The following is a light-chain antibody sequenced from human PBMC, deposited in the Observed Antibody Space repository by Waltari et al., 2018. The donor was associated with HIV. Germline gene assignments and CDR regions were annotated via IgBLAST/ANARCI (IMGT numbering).Light chain of an antibody. CDR3: SSFTSSSTVV. J-gene: IGLJ3*02. Sequence: ALPQPPSLSGFPGHSVTISSPEPTSKFGSYTLFPWNQQSPGTAPNLMVYEVTYRPSGVPERFSGAKSGNTASLTISGLQAEDEADYYCSSFTSSSTVVFGGGTKLTVL. CDR2: EVT. CDR1: TSKFGSYTL. V-gene: IGLV2-18*02.